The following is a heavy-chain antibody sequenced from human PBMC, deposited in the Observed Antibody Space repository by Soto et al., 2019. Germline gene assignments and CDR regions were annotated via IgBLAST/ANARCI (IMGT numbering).Heavy chain of an antibody. D-gene: IGHD6-13*01. CDR2: ITPIFRTT. V-gene: IGHV1-69*01. J-gene: IGHJ4*02. CDR3: AREGYTSWAFDH. Sequence: QVQLVQSGAEVKKPGSSVKVSCKASGGTFSSYTISWVLQAPGQWLEWMGGITPIFRTTHYAKKFQGRVNITADGSTSTAYLELSRLRAEDTAVYYFAREGYTSWAFDHWCQGDLFPCSS. CDR1: GGTFSSYT.